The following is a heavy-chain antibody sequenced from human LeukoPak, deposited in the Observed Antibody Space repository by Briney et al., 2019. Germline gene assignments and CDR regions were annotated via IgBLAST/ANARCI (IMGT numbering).Heavy chain of an antibody. D-gene: IGHD3-22*01. CDR2: ISYDGSNK. Sequence: GGPLRLSCAASGFTFSSYAMHWVRQAPGKGLEWVAVISYDGSNKYYADSVKGRFTISRDNSKNTLYLQMNSLRAEDTAVYYCARDRLTMIVYYFDYWGQGTLVTVSS. J-gene: IGHJ4*02. CDR1: GFTFSSYA. V-gene: IGHV3-30-3*01. CDR3: ARDRLTMIVYYFDY.